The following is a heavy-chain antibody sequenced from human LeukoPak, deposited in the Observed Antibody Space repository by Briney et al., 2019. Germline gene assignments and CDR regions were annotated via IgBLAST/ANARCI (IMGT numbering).Heavy chain of an antibody. D-gene: IGHD3-10*01. V-gene: IGHV1-8*01. CDR2: MNPNSDNT. Sequence: ASVKVSCKASGYTFTSYDINWVRQATGQGLEWMGWMNPNSDNTGYAQKFQGRVTMTRNTSISTAYMELSSLRSEDTAVYYCARYYYGSGSDDYYYGMDVWGQGTTVTVS. J-gene: IGHJ6*02. CDR1: GYTFTSYD. CDR3: ARYYYGSGSDDYYYGMDV.